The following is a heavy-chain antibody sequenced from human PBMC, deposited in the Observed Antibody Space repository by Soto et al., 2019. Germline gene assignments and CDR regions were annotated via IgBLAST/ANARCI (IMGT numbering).Heavy chain of an antibody. V-gene: IGHV1-3*01. CDR1: GYPFTTYT. CDR3: ASGRLSAAGRLSTFEY. Sequence: QVQLVQSGAEVKKPGASVTLSCKASGYPFTTYTLHWVRQAPGHSLEWMGWINGGTDNIRLSQKFQGRVTMTRDTSATTVYMELSGLTSADTAFYYCASGRLSAAGRLSTFEYGGQGSLVTVSS. J-gene: IGHJ4*02. CDR2: INGGTDNI. D-gene: IGHD6-13*01.